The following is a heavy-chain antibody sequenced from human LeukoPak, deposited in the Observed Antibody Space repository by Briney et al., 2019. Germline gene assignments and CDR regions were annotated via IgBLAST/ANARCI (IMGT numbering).Heavy chain of an antibody. D-gene: IGHD1-1*01. V-gene: IGHV4-59*08. CDR2: IYYSGST. CDR1: GGSISSYY. Sequence: SETLSLTCTVSGGSISSYYWSWIRQPPGKGLEWIGYIYYSGSTNYNPSLKSRVTISVDTSKNQFSLKLSSVTAADTAVYYCARPLGQGNEYGMDVWGQGTTVTVSS. J-gene: IGHJ6*02. CDR3: ARPLGQGNEYGMDV.